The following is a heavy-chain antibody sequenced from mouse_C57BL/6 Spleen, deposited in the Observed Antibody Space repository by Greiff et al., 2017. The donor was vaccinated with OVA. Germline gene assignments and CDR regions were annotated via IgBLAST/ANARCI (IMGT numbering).Heavy chain of an antibody. CDR3: ARTSYGSSGNWYFDV. Sequence: IQLQQSGPELVKPGASVKISCKASGYAFSSSWMNWVKQRPGKGLEWIGRIYPGDGDTNYNGKFKGKATLTADKSSSTAYMQLSSLTSEDSAVYFGARTSYGSSGNWYFDVWGTGTTVTVSS. CDR1: GYAFSSSW. CDR2: IYPGDGDT. V-gene: IGHV1-82*01. J-gene: IGHJ1*03. D-gene: IGHD1-1*01.